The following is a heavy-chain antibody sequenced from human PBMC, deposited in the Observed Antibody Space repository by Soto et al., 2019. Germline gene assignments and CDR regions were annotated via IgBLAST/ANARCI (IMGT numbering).Heavy chain of an antibody. D-gene: IGHD3-3*01. CDR1: GGSISSGGYY. CDR2: IYYSGST. CDR3: ARGRAYDFWSGYLPYYYGMDV. V-gene: IGHV4-31*03. J-gene: IGHJ6*02. Sequence: QVQLQESGPGLVKPSQTLSLTCTVSGGSISSGGYYWSWIRQHPGKGLEWIGYIYYSGSTYYNPSLKGRVTISVDTSKNQFSLKLSSVTAADTAVYYCARGRAYDFWSGYLPYYYGMDVWGQGTTVTVSS.